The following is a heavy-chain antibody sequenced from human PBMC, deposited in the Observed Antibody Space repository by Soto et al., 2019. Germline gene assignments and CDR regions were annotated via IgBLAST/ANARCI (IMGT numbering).Heavy chain of an antibody. V-gene: IGHV3-21*01. J-gene: IGHJ6*02. CDR3: ARDGEAQQLFRRYYYYYGMDV. CDR1: GFTFSSYS. Sequence: PGGSLRLSCAASGFTFSSYSMNWVRQAPGKGLEWVSSISSSSSYIYYADSVKGRFTISRDNAKNSLYLQMNSLRAEDTAVYYCARDGEAQQLFRRYYYYYGMDVWGQGTTVTVSS. D-gene: IGHD6-13*01. CDR2: ISSSSSYI.